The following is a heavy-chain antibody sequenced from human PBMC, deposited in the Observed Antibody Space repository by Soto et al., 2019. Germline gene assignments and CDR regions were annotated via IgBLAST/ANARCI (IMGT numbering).Heavy chain of an antibody. V-gene: IGHV1-69*13. CDR1: GGTFSSYA. J-gene: IGHJ6*02. D-gene: IGHD2-21*02. CDR3: ARDRSMVTANLWYYYYGMDV. Sequence: ASVKVSCKASGGTFSSYAISWVRQAPGQGLEWMGGIIPIFGTANYAQKFQGRVTITADESTSTAYMELSSLRSEDTAVYYCARDRSMVTANLWYYYYGMDVWGQGTTVTASS. CDR2: IIPIFGTA.